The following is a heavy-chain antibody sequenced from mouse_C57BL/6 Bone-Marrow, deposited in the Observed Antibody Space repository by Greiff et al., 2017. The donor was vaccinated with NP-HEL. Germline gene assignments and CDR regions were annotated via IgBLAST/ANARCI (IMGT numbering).Heavy chain of an antibody. V-gene: IGHV1-55*01. Sequence: VQLQQPGAELVKPGASVKMSCKAPGYTFTSYWLTWVTQRPGHGLEWIGDIYPGSGSTNYNAQFKSQATLTVDTSSSTANVQLSSLTSEDSAVYYCARLRDSNRYFDVWGTGTTVTVAS. CDR2: IYPGSGST. D-gene: IGHD2-5*01. J-gene: IGHJ1*03. CDR3: ARLRDSNRYFDV. CDR1: GYTFTSYW.